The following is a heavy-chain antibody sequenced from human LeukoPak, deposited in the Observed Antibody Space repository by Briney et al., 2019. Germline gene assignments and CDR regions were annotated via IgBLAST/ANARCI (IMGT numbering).Heavy chain of an antibody. J-gene: IGHJ5*02. V-gene: IGHV4-38-2*02. Sequence: SETLSLTCSVSGYSISSGYYWGWIRQPPGKGLEWIGSMSHSAGTYQNPSLKSRVTISIDTSKNQFFLKVNSVTAADTAVYYCARSGADYIWGSYRFGSWFDPWGQGTLVTVSS. CDR2: MSHSAGT. D-gene: IGHD3-16*02. CDR3: ARSGADYIWGSYRFGSWFDP. CDR1: GYSISSGYY.